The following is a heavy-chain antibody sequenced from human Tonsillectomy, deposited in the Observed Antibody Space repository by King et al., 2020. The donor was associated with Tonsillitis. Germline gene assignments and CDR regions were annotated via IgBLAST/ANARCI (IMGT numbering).Heavy chain of an antibody. D-gene: IGHD2-2*01. J-gene: IGHJ5*02. CDR1: GYTFTIYD. CDR2: MNPNSGNT. Sequence: QLVQSGAEVKKPGASVKVSCKASGYTFTIYDINWVRQATGQGLEWMGWMNPNSGNTGYAQKFQGRVTMTRNTSISTAYMELSSLRSEDTAVYYCARRGYCSSTSCYWKGWFDPWGQGTLVTVSS. V-gene: IGHV1-8*01. CDR3: ARRGYCSSTSCYWKGWFDP.